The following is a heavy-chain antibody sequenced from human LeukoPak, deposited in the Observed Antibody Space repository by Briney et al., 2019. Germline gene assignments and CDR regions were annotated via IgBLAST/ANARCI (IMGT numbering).Heavy chain of an antibody. Sequence: ASVKVSCRASGYTFINYGINWVRQAPGQGLEWMGWISAYNGNTNYAQKLQGRVTMTTDTSTSTAYMELRSLRSADTAVYYCARYCSGGSCYSHLYYYYGMDVWGKGTTVTVSS. D-gene: IGHD2-15*01. CDR2: ISAYNGNT. CDR3: ARYCSGGSCYSHLYYYYGMDV. CDR1: GYTFINYG. J-gene: IGHJ6*04. V-gene: IGHV1-18*04.